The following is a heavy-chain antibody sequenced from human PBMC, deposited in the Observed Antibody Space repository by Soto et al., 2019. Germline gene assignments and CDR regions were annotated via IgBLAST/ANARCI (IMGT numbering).Heavy chain of an antibody. CDR3: ARDRFVQVEPREYYYYGMDV. CDR1: GYSISSGYY. Sequence: SETLSLTCAVSGYSISSGYYWVWIRQPPGKGLEWIGSIYHSGGTYYNPSLKSRVTISVDTSKNQFSLKLSSVTAADTAVYYCARDRFVQVEPREYYYYGMDVWGQGTTVTVSS. D-gene: IGHD1-1*01. V-gene: IGHV4-38-2*02. CDR2: IYHSGGT. J-gene: IGHJ6*02.